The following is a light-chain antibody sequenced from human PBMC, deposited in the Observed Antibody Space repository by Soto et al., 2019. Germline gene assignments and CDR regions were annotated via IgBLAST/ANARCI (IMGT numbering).Light chain of an antibody. CDR1: QDIKNY. J-gene: IGKJ4*01. Sequence: DIQMTQSPSSLSASVGDRVTITCQASQDIKNYLNWYQQKPGKAPKLLMYLASTLETGVPSRFSGGGSGTHFTFTISNLQPEDIATYYCQQFDDLQRTFGGGTKVDIK. CDR3: QQFDDLQRT. V-gene: IGKV1-33*01. CDR2: LAS.